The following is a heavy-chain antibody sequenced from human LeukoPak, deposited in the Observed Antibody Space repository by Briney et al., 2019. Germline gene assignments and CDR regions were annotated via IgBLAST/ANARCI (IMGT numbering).Heavy chain of an antibody. CDR2: FDPEDGET. D-gene: IGHD2-21*01. V-gene: IGHV1-24*01. CDR3: ARDLLIFGGYYFDY. J-gene: IGHJ4*02. Sequence: GASVKVSCKVSGYTLTELSMHWVRQAPGKGLEWMGGFDPEDGETIYAQKFQGRVTITADKSTSTAYMELSSLRSEDTAVYYCARDLLIFGGYYFDYWGQGTLVTVSS. CDR1: GYTLTELS.